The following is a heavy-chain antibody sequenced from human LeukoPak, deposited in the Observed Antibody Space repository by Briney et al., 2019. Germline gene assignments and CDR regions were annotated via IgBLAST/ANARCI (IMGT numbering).Heavy chain of an antibody. CDR2: INHSGST. Sequence: PSETLSLTCAVSGYSISSGYYWGWIRQPPGKGLEWIGEINHSGSTNYNPSLKSRVTISVDTSKNQFSLKLSSVTAADTAVYYCARGGGDLLRYFDWLLYRYFDYWGQGTLVTVSS. J-gene: IGHJ4*02. CDR3: ARGGGDLLRYFDWLLYRYFDY. V-gene: IGHV4-38-2*01. D-gene: IGHD3-9*01. CDR1: GYSISSGYY.